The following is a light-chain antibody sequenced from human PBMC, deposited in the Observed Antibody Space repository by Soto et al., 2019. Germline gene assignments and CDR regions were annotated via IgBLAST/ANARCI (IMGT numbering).Light chain of an antibody. CDR1: QSVSSSY. CDR2: GAS. Sequence: EIVMTQSPATLSLSPGERATLSCRASQSVSSSYLSWYQQKPGQAPRLLIYGASTRATGIPARFSGSGSGTDFTLTICSLQPEDFAVYYCQQDYNLPPTFGQGTKVDIK. J-gene: IGKJ1*01. V-gene: IGKV3D-7*01. CDR3: QQDYNLPPT.